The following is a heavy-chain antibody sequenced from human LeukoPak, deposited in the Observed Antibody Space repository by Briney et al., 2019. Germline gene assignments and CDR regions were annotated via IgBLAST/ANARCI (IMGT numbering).Heavy chain of an antibody. D-gene: IGHD3-9*01. Sequence: VASVTVSCKASGYTFTGYYMHWVRQAPGQGLDWMGWINPNSGGTNYAQKFQGRVTMTRDTSISTAYMELSRLRSDDTAVYYCERGSLVTIFFSRWGQGTLVTVSS. CDR1: GYTFTGYY. CDR2: INPNSGGT. CDR3: ERGSLVTIFFSR. V-gene: IGHV1-2*02. J-gene: IGHJ4*02.